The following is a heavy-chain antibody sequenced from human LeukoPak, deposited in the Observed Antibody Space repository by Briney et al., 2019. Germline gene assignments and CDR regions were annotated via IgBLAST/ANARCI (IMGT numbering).Heavy chain of an antibody. CDR2: ISYDGSDI. D-gene: IGHD2-2*01. J-gene: IGHJ4*02. CDR1: GFNLSSYG. V-gene: IGHV3-30*03. CDR3: ARIFEYSSIYYFDY. Sequence: GRSLRLSCAASGFNLSSYGMHWVRQAPGKSLEWVAVISYDGSDIYYGVSAQGRFTLSRDNAKNSLYLQMNSLRAEDTAVYYCARIFEYSSIYYFDYWGQGTLVTVSS.